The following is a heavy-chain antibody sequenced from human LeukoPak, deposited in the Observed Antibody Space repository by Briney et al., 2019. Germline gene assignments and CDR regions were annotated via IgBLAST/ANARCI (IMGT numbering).Heavy chain of an antibody. Sequence: SETLSLTCAVSGYSISSGYYWGWIRQPPGKGLEWIGSIYYSGSTYYNPSLKSRVTISVDTSKNQFSLKLSSVTAADTAVYYCARQTKIRDFWSGYSRHWGQGTLVTVSS. CDR2: IYYSGST. D-gene: IGHD3-3*01. V-gene: IGHV4-38-2*01. J-gene: IGHJ4*02. CDR3: ARQTKIRDFWSGYSRH. CDR1: GYSISSGYY.